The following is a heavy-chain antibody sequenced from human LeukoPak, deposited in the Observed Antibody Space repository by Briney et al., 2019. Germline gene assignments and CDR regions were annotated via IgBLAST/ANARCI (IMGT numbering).Heavy chain of an antibody. D-gene: IGHD3-3*01. CDR1: GGTFSSYA. CDR2: IIPIFGTA. J-gene: IGHJ4*02. Sequence: SVKVSCKASGGTFSSYAISWVRQAPGQGLEWMGGIIPIFGTASYAQEFQGRVTITADESTSTAYMELSSLRSEDTAVYYCAREDNTYYDFWSGYYPGYFDYWGQGTLVTVSS. V-gene: IGHV1-69*13. CDR3: AREDNTYYDFWSGYYPGYFDY.